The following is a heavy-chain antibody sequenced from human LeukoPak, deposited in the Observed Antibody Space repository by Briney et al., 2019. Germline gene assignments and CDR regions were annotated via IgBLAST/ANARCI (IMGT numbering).Heavy chain of an antibody. CDR1: GGSISSYY. CDR3: ARHIAASDTSHFYYGMDV. D-gene: IGHD6-25*01. CDR2: IYYSGSP. V-gene: IGHV4-59*08. J-gene: IGHJ6*02. Sequence: SETLSLTCTVSGGSISSYYWSWIRQPPGKGLEWIGYIYYSGSPNYYPSLKSRVTISVDTSENQFSLKLSSVTAADTAVYYCARHIAASDTSHFYYGMDVWGQGTTVTVSS.